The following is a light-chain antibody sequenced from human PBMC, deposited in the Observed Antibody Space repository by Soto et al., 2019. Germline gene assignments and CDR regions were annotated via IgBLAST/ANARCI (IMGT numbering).Light chain of an antibody. J-gene: IGLJ7*01. Sequence: QSALTQPASVSGSPGQSITISCTGTSSDGGASKYVSWYQQHPGKAPKLMIYEVSNRPSGVSNRFSGSKSGNTASLTISGLEAEEAADYYRCSDTSTITVVFGGGTQLTVL. V-gene: IGLV2-14*01. CDR2: EVS. CDR1: SSDGGASKY. CDR3: CSDTSTITVV.